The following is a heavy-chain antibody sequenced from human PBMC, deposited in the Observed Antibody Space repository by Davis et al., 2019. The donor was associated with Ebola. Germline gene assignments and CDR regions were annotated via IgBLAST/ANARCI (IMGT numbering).Heavy chain of an antibody. V-gene: IGHV4-31*11. J-gene: IGHJ6*02. CDR2: IYYSGST. D-gene: IGHD4-17*01. CDR3: ARDSTVNNYYYYGMDV. Sequence: PSETLSLTCAVYGGSFSGYYWSWIRQHPGKGLEWIGYIYYSGSTYYNPSLKSRVTISVDTSKNQFSLKLSSVTAADTAVYYCARDSTVNNYYYYGMDVWGQGTTVTVSS. CDR1: GGSFSGYY.